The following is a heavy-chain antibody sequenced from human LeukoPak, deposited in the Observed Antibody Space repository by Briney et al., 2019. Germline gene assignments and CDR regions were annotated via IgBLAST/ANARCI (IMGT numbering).Heavy chain of an antibody. V-gene: IGHV4-59*08. D-gene: IGHD3-9*01. Sequence: PSETLSLTCTVSGGSISSYYWSWIRQPPGKGLEWIGYIYYSGSTNYNPSLKSRVTISVDTSKNQFSLKLSSVTAADTAVYYCARVRLVIPYDAFDIWGQGTMVTVSS. CDR3: ARVRLVIPYDAFDI. J-gene: IGHJ3*02. CDR2: IYYSGST. CDR1: GGSISSYY.